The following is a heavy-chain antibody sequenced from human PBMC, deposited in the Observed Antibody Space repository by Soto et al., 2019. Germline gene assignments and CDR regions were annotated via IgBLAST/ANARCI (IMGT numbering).Heavy chain of an antibody. CDR3: ASPFDHYDGSGYYPFEY. V-gene: IGHV1-8*01. CDR2: MNPNSGNT. Sequence: QVQLVQSGAEVKKPGASVKVSCKASGYTFTSYDINWVRQATGQGLEWMGWMNPNSGNTGYAQKFQGRVTMTRNTSISTAYMELSSLRSEDTAVYYCASPFDHYDGSGYYPFEYWGQGTLVTVSS. D-gene: IGHD3-22*01. J-gene: IGHJ4*02. CDR1: GYTFTSYD.